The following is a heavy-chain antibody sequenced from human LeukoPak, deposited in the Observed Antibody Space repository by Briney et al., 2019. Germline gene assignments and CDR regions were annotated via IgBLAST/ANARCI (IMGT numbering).Heavy chain of an antibody. CDR2: IKEDGSKI. CDR3: ARDRGYSTFDY. CDR1: AFTFSNYW. V-gene: IGHV3-7*01. J-gene: IGHJ4*02. Sequence: GGSLRLSCAASAFTFSNYWMSWVRQAPGKGLEWVANIKEDGSKINYVDSVKGRFAISRDNAKNSLYLQMNSLRVDDTAVYYCARDRGYSTFDYWGQGTLVTVSS. D-gene: IGHD4-23*01.